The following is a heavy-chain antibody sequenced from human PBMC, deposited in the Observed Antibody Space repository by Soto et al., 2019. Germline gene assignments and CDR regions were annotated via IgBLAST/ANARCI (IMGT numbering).Heavy chain of an antibody. CDR1: GFTFSSYA. CDR3: ARSLSGSYYYYGMDV. D-gene: IGHD1-26*01. J-gene: IGHJ6*02. CDR2: ISYDGSNK. Sequence: QVQLVESGGGVVQPGRSLRLSCAASGFTFSSYAMHWVRQAPGKGLEWVAVISYDGSNKYYADSVKGRFTISRDNSKNTLYLQMNSLRAEDTAVYYCARSLSGSYYYYGMDVWGQGTTVTVSS. V-gene: IGHV3-30-3*01.